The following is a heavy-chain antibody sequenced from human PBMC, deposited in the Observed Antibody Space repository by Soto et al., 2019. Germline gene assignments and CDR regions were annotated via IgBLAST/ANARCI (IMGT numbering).Heavy chain of an antibody. CDR1: GYTHTEIS. J-gene: IGHJ4*02. D-gene: IGHD2-2*01. V-gene: IGHV1-24*01. Sequence: ASVKVSCTVSGYTHTEISIHWVRQAPGKGLEWMGGFDPEDGETIYAQKFQGRVTMTEDTSTDTAYMELSSLRSEDTAVYYCAPRYCISTSCYRYNSWGKGTLVTVSS. CDR2: FDPEDGET. CDR3: APRYCISTSCYRYNS.